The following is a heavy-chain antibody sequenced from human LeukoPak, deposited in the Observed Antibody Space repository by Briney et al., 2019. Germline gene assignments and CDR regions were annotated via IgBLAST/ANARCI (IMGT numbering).Heavy chain of an antibody. CDR3: ARDSGYSYGSTIYYYYGMDV. Sequence: ASVKVSCKASGYTFTSYDINWVRPATGQGLEWMGWMNANSGNTGYAQKFQGRVTMTRNTSISTAYMELSSLRSEDTAVYYCARDSGYSYGSTIYYYYGMDVWGQGTTVTVSS. V-gene: IGHV1-8*01. J-gene: IGHJ6*02. CDR2: MNANSGNT. CDR1: GYTFTSYD. D-gene: IGHD5-18*01.